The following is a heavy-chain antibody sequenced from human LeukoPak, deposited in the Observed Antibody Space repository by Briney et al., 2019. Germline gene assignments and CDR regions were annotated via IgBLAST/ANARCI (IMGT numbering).Heavy chain of an antibody. J-gene: IGHJ6*03. Sequence: PGGSLRLSCAASGFTFSGSAMHWVRQASGKGLEWVGRIRSKAHSYATEYAASVKGRFTISRDDSKNTAYLQMNSLKTEDTAVYYCARTSASYYYYMDVWGKGTTVTISS. CDR2: IRSKAHSYAT. V-gene: IGHV3-73*01. CDR1: GFTFSGSA. CDR3: ARTSASYYYYMDV. D-gene: IGHD3-3*01.